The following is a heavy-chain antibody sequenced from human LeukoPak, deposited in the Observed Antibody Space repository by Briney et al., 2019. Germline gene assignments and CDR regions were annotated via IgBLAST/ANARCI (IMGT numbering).Heavy chain of an antibody. J-gene: IGHJ4*02. CDR3: ARRYGSGSYFDY. D-gene: IGHD3-10*01. V-gene: IGHV1-3*01. CDR1: GYTFTSYA. Sequence: ASVKVSCKASGYTFTSYAMHWVRQAPGQRLEWMGWINAGNGNTKYSQKFQGRVTITRDTSASTAYMELSSLRSEDTAVYYCARRYGSGSYFDYWGQGTLVTVSS. CDR2: INAGNGNT.